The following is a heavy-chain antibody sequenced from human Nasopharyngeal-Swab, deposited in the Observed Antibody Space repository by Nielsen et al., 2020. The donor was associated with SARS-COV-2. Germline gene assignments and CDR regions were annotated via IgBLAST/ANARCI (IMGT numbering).Heavy chain of an antibody. Sequence: PLSRTYTVSGGSISSGGYYWSWIRQHPGKGLEWIGYIYYSGSTYYNPSLKSRVTISVDTSKNQFPLKLSSVTAADTAVYYCARFSGPMDVWGKGTTVTVSS. J-gene: IGHJ6*03. CDR1: GGSISSGGYY. V-gene: IGHV4-31*03. D-gene: IGHD1-26*01. CDR3: ARFSGPMDV. CDR2: IYYSGST.